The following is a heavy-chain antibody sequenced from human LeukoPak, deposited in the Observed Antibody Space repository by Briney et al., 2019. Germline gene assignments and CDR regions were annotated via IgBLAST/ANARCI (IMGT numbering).Heavy chain of an antibody. Sequence: GGSLRLSCAASGFTFTSYWMSWVRQAPGKGLEWVSYIRSTSNTIYYADSVKGRFTISRDNAKNSLYLQMNSLRAEDTAAYYCARDFGRWFIDYWGQGTLVTVSS. CDR1: GFTFTSYW. V-gene: IGHV3-48*04. J-gene: IGHJ4*02. CDR3: ARDFGRWFIDY. CDR2: IRSTSNTI. D-gene: IGHD4-23*01.